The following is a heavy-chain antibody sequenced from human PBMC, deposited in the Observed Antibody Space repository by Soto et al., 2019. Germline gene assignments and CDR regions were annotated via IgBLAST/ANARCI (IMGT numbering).Heavy chain of an antibody. CDR3: AKTVRGVIPYYFDY. J-gene: IGHJ4*02. CDR2: ISGSGGST. CDR1: GFPFRDYA. V-gene: IGHV3-23*01. Sequence: GGSLRLSCGASGFPFRDYAMSWVRQAPGKGLEWVAAISGSGGSTYYADSVKGRFTISRDNSKNTLYLQMNSLRAEDTAVYYCAKTVRGVIPYYFDYWGQGTLVTVSS. D-gene: IGHD3-10*01.